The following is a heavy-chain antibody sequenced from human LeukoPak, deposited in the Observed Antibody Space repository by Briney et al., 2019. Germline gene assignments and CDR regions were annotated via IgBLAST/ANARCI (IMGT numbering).Heavy chain of an antibody. CDR2: INPSGGST. CDR3: ARKRAYCGGDCYSPFDY. Sequence: ASVKVSCKASGYTFTSYYMHWVRQAPGQGLEWMGIINPSGGSTSYAQKFQGRVTMTRDTSTSTVYMELSSLRSEDTAVYYCARKRAYCGGDCYSPFDYWGQGTLVTVSS. J-gene: IGHJ4*02. CDR1: GYTFTSYY. V-gene: IGHV1-46*01. D-gene: IGHD2-21*02.